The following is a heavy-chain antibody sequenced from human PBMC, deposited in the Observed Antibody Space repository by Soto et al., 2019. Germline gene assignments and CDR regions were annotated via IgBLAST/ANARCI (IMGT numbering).Heavy chain of an antibody. CDR1: GGSFSAYF. D-gene: IGHD3-22*01. Sequence: PSETLSLTFAVYGGSFSAYFWSWIRQPPGEGLEWIGEINNSGGTSYNPSIKSRVTISVDTSKSHFSLKLTSVTAADRAVYYCARGSVDTIDSSGFYEYCGQGTPVTVYS. CDR3: ARGSVDTIDSSGFYEY. J-gene: IGHJ4*02. CDR2: INNSGGT. V-gene: IGHV4-34*01.